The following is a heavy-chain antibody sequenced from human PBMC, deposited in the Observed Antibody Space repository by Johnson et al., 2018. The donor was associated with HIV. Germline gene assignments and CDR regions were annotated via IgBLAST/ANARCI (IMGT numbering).Heavy chain of an antibody. CDR1: GFTFSSYA. CDR2: ISGRGGST. CDR3: ARARYTSDWYLYDAFDL. Sequence: VQLVESGGGLVQPGGSLRLSCAASGFTFSSYAMSWVRQAPGKGLEWVSTISGRGGSTYYADSVKGRFTISRDNSKNTLYLQMGSLRTEDMAVYHCARARYTSDWYLYDAFDLWGQGTMVTVSS. D-gene: IGHD6-13*01. J-gene: IGHJ3*01. V-gene: IGHV3-23*04.